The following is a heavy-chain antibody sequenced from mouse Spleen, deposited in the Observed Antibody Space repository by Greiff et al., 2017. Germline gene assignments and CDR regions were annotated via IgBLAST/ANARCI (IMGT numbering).Heavy chain of an antibody. CDR3: ASLYYDYGWYFDV. D-gene: IGHD2-4*01. Sequence: EVQRVESGGGLVQPGGSLKLSCAASGFTFSDYYMYWVRQTPEKRLEWVAYISNGGGSTYYPDTVKGRFTISRDNAKNTLYLQMSRLKSEDTAMYYCASLYYDYGWYFDVWGTGTTVTVSS. J-gene: IGHJ1*03. V-gene: IGHV5-12*01. CDR2: ISNGGGST. CDR1: GFTFSDYY.